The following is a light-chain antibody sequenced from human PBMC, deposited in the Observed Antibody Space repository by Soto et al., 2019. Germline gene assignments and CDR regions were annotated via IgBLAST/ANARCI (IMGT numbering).Light chain of an antibody. CDR2: GAS. V-gene: IGKV3-20*01. Sequence: IVLTHSPATLCFSPGEIATLSFGASQSVSSSYLAWYQQKPGQAPRLLIYGASSRATGIPDRFSGSGSGTDFTLIINGLEPEDSAMYYCQQYDKSPRTFGQGTKVDIK. CDR1: QSVSSSY. CDR3: QQYDKSPRT. J-gene: IGKJ1*01.